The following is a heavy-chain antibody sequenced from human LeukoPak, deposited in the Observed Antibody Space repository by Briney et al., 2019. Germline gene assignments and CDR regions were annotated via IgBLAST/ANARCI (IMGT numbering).Heavy chain of an antibody. J-gene: IGHJ4*02. Sequence: SQTLSLTCTVSGGSISSGGYYWSWIRQHPGKGLEWIGYIYYSGSTYYNPSLKSRVTISVGTSKNQFSLKLSSVTAADTAVYYCARGLSRGLYYDSSGYRIYYFDYWGQGTLVTVSS. CDR2: IYYSGST. V-gene: IGHV4-31*03. D-gene: IGHD3-22*01. CDR3: ARGLSRGLYYDSSGYRIYYFDY. CDR1: GGSISSGGYY.